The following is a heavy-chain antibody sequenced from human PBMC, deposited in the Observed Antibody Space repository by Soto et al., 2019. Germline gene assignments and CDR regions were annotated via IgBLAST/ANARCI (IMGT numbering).Heavy chain of an antibody. D-gene: IGHD3-3*01. Sequence: GESLSISCKXSGYSFTSYWIGWVRQMPGKGLEWMGIIYPGDSDTRYSPSFQGQVTISADKSISTAYLQWSSLKASDTAVYYCARSRNDFWSGYYYYGMDVWGQGTTVTVSS. J-gene: IGHJ6*02. CDR1: GYSFTSYW. CDR3: ARSRNDFWSGYYYYGMDV. CDR2: IYPGDSDT. V-gene: IGHV5-51*01.